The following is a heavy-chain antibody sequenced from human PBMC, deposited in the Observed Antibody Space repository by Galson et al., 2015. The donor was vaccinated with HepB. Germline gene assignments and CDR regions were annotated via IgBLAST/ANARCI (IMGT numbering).Heavy chain of an antibody. D-gene: IGHD5-18*01. CDR3: ATREVGYSYGKGGFDY. J-gene: IGHJ4*02. CDR2: ISSSSSYI. Sequence: SLRLSCAASGFTFSSYEMNWVRQAPGKGLEWVSYISSSSSYIYYADSVKGRFTISRDNAKNSLYLQMNSLRAEDTAVYYCATREVGYSYGKGGFDYWGQGTLVTVSS. V-gene: IGHV3-21*05. CDR1: GFTFSSYE.